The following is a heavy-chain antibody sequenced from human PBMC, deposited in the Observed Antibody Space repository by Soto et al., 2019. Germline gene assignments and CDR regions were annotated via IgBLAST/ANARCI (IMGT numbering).Heavy chain of an antibody. CDR2: ISWNSGSI. J-gene: IGHJ6*02. CDR3: PKAPTRYYYYGMDV. Sequence: EVQLVESGGGLVQPGRSLRLSCAASGFTFDDYAMHWVRQAPGKGLEWVSGISWNSGSIGYADSVKGRFTISRDNAKNSLYLQMNSLRAEDTALYYCPKAPTRYYYYGMDVWGQGTTVTVSS. CDR1: GFTFDDYA. V-gene: IGHV3-9*01.